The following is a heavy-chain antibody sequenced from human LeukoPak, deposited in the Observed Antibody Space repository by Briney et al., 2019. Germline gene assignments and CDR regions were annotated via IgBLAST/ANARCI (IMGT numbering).Heavy chain of an antibody. J-gene: IGHJ3*02. CDR3: ARGSGGRTHI. CDR2: ISSSSSTI. Sequence: AGGSLRLSCAASGFTFSSYSMSWVRQAPGKGLEWVSYISSSSSTIYYADSVKGRFTISRDIAKNSLYLQMNSLRAEDTAVYYCARGSGGRTHIWGQGTMVTVSS. D-gene: IGHD1-14*01. V-gene: IGHV3-48*01. CDR1: GFTFSSYS.